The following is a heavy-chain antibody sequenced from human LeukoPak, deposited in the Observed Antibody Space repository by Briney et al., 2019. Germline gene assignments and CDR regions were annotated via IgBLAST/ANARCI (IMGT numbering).Heavy chain of an antibody. CDR2: ISYDGSNK. CDR1: GFTFSSYA. V-gene: IGHV3-30-3*01. J-gene: IGHJ6*02. D-gene: IGHD2-2*01. CDR3: AILGYCSSTSCYYGMDV. Sequence: GGSLRLSCAASGFTFSSYAMHWVRQAPGKGLEWVAVISYDGSNKYYADSVKGRFTISRDNSKNTLYLQMNSLGAEDTAVYYCAILGYCSSTSCYYGMDVWGQGTTVTVSS.